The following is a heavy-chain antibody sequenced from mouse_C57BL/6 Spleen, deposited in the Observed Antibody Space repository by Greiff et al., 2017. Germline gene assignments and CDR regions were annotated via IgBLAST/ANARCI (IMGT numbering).Heavy chain of an antibody. Sequence: EVKLQESGAELVRPGASVKLSCTASGFNIKDDYMHWVKQRPEQGLEWIGWIDPENGDTEYASQFQGKATITADTSSNTAYLQLSSLTSEDTAVYYCTTGDYEGYFEGWGTGTTVTVSS. CDR2: IDPENGDT. V-gene: IGHV14-4*01. CDR3: TTGDYEGYFEG. J-gene: IGHJ1*03. CDR1: GFNIKDDY. D-gene: IGHD2-4*01.